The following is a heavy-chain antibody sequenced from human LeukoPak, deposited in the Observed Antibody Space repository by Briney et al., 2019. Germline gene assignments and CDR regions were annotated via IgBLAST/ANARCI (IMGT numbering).Heavy chain of an antibody. CDR3: ARVGSSWYGGYYYYMDV. D-gene: IGHD6-13*01. CDR1: GYTFTSYG. J-gene: IGHJ6*03. Sequence: ASVKVSCKASGYTFTSYGISWVRQAPGQGLEWMGWINPNSGGTNYAQKFQGRVTMTRDTSISTAYMELSRLRSDDTAVYYCARVGSSWYGGYYYYMDVWGKGTTVTVSS. V-gene: IGHV1-2*02. CDR2: INPNSGGT.